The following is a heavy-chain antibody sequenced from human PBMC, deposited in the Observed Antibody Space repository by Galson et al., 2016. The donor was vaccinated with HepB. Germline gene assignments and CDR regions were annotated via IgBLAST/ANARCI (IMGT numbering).Heavy chain of an antibody. CDR2: VNYVGRA. CDR1: GGSLSGSY. J-gene: IGHJ6*02. D-gene: IGHD4-11*01. V-gene: IGHV4-34*01. CDR3: ARAVTTITPHNSNDFDV. Sequence: SETLSLTCGVSGGSLSGSYWSWVRQPPGMGLEWIGEVNYVGRANYNPSLMSRVTISVDMSKSHFSLNVNSVTAADTAVYSWARAVTTITPHNSNDFDVWGQGTTVSVSS.